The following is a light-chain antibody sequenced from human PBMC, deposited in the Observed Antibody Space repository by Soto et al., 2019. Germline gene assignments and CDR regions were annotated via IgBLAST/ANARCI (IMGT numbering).Light chain of an antibody. CDR1: QSVSSTY. V-gene: IGKV3-20*01. CDR2: GAS. CDR3: QQCGSSST. J-gene: IGKJ5*01. Sequence: EIVLTQSPGTLSLSPGERAPLSCRASQSVSSTYLAWYQQQPGQAPRLLIYGASTRATGIPDRFSGSGSGTDFTLTISRLEPEDFAVYYCQQCGSSSTFGQGTRLEIK.